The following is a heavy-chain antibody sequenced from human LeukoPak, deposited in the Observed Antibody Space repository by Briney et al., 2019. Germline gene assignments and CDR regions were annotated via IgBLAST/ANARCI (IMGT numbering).Heavy chain of an antibody. CDR3: ARAQGGYGYYYYYYMDV. CDR1: GGSISSYY. D-gene: IGHD5-12*01. J-gene: IGHJ6*03. Sequence: SETLSLTCTVSGGSISSYYWSWIRQPAGKGLEWIGRIYTSGSTNYNPSLKSRVTMSVDTSKNQFSLKLSSVTAADTAVYYRARAQGGYGYYYYYYMDVWGKGTTVTISS. CDR2: IYTSGST. V-gene: IGHV4-4*07.